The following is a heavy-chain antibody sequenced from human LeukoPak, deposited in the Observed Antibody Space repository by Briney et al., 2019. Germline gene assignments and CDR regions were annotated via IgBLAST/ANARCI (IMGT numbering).Heavy chain of an antibody. CDR3: TTYSSGSCPF. CDR1: GITFSNAW. D-gene: IGHD6-19*01. CDR2: IYRSSNGETT. V-gene: IGHV3-15*01. Sequence: GGSLRLSCAASGITFSNAWMTWVRQAPGKGLEWVGRIYRSSNGETTDYGAPVKGRFTMSRDDSKNTLYLQMNSLKTEDTAVYYCTTYSSGSCPFCGEGTLVTVSS. J-gene: IGHJ4*02.